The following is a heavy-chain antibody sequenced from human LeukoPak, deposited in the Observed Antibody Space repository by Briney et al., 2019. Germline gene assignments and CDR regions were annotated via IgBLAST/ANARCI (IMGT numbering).Heavy chain of an antibody. CDR3: ARHYDFWSAYNY. CDR2: IYHTGSV. CDR1: GFSFNSDW. D-gene: IGHD3-3*01. V-gene: IGHV4-4*02. Sequence: GSLRLSCAASGFSFNSDWMDWVRQAPGKGLEWIGEIYHTGSVNYNLSLESRVTISRDRSKNQFSLMLRSVTAADTAVYYCARHYDFWSAYNYWGQGILVTVSS. J-gene: IGHJ4*02.